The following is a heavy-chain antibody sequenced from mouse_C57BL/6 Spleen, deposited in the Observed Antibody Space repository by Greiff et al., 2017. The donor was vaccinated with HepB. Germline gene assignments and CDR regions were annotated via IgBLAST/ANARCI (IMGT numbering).Heavy chain of an antibody. Sequence: QVQLQQPGTELVKPGASVKLSCKASGYTFTSYWMHWVKQRPGQGLEWIGNINPSNGGTNYNEKFKSKATLTVDKSSSTAYMQLSGLTSEDSAVYYCARSGYDGWDYFDYWGQGTTLTVSS. D-gene: IGHD2-2*01. V-gene: IGHV1-53*01. CDR3: ARSGYDGWDYFDY. J-gene: IGHJ2*01. CDR2: INPSNGGT. CDR1: GYTFTSYW.